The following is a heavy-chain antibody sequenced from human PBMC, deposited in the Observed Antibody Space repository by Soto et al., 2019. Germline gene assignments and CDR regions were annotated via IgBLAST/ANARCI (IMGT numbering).Heavy chain of an antibody. CDR3: ARDVVVVAATFAY. D-gene: IGHD2-15*01. V-gene: IGHV1-46*01. J-gene: IGHJ4*02. CDR1: GYTFTSYY. CDR2: INPSGGST. Sequence: QVQLVQSGAEVKKPGASVKVSCKASGYTFTSYYMHWVRQTPGQGLEWMGIINPSGGSTSYAQKFQGRVTMTRDTSTSTVYVELSSLGSEDTAVYYCARDVVVVAATFAYWGQGTLVTVSS.